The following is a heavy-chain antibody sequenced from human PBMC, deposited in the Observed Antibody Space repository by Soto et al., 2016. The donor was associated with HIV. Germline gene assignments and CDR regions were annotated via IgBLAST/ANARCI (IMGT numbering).Heavy chain of an antibody. D-gene: IGHD3-16*01. J-gene: IGHJ4*03. CDR1: GFSFRSCA. CDR2: IAHSGNSA. Sequence: EVQLLESGGGLVQPGGSLTLSCAASGFSFRSCAMNWFRQAPGKGLEWVSGIAHSGNSAHYADSVKGRFTISRDNSRNTLSLQMNTLRAEDTAIYFCAKDLHDYSANDYWGRGNGWSPSPQ. V-gene: IGHV3-23*01. CDR3: AKDLHDYSANDY.